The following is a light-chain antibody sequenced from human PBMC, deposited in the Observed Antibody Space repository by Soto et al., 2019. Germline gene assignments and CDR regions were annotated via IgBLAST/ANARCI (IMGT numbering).Light chain of an antibody. Sequence: DVQMTQSPSSLSASVGDSVTITCRASQSVFNHLSWFQQRPGKGPKLLIYDASSVHAGVPSRFSGSGYGTDFTLTISTVQPEDSASYYCHQSSSTPLTFGGGTRVELK. V-gene: IGKV1-39*01. J-gene: IGKJ4*01. CDR3: HQSSSTPLT. CDR1: QSVFNH. CDR2: DAS.